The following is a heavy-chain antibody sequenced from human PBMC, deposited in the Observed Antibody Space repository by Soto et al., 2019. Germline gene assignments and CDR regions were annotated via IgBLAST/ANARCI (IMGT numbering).Heavy chain of an antibody. CDR2: ISYDGSNK. D-gene: IGHD3-22*01. V-gene: IGHV3-30-3*01. CDR1: GFTFSSYA. J-gene: IGHJ6*02. Sequence: GGSLRLSCAASGFTFSSYAMHWVRQAPGKGLEWVAVISYDGSNKYYADSVKGRFTISRDNSKNTLYLQMNSLRAEDTAVYYCARVIRPYDSSGYYPRWYYYYGMDVWGQGTTVTVSS. CDR3: ARVIRPYDSSGYYPRWYYYYGMDV.